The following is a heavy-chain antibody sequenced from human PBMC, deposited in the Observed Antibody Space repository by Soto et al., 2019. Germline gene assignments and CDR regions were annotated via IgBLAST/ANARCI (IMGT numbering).Heavy chain of an antibody. J-gene: IGHJ6*02. CDR3: ASQGIDYYYDSSGYYGMDV. CDR2: IIPIFGTA. D-gene: IGHD3-22*01. Sequence: SVKISCKASGGTFSSYAISWVRQAPGQGLEWMGGIIPIFGTANYAQKFQGRVTITADESTSTAYMELSSLRSEDTAVYYCASQGIDYYYDSSGYYGMDVWGQGTTVTVS. CDR1: GGTFSSYA. V-gene: IGHV1-69*13.